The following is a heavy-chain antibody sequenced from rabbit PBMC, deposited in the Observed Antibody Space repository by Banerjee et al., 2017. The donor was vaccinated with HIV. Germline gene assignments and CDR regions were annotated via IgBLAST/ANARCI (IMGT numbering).Heavy chain of an antibody. Sequence: QEQLEESGGDLVKPEGSLTLTCTASGFSFSSSYYMCWVRQAPGKGLEWIGCIYASSSGSTYYANWAKGRFTISKTSSTTVTLQMTSLTAADTATYFCARGLTAGYAGYGYAFDPRGPGTLVTVS. CDR3: ARGLTAGYAGYGYAFDP. CDR1: GFSFSSSYY. D-gene: IGHD7-1*01. J-gene: IGHJ2*01. V-gene: IGHV1S45*01. CDR2: IYASSSGST.